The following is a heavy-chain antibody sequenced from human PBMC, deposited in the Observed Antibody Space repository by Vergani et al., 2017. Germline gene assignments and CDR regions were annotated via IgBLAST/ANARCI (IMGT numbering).Heavy chain of an antibody. CDR3: ARNPSTPYDFMMPYGMDV. CDR2: ISAYNGNT. D-gene: IGHD3-3*01. J-gene: IGHJ6*02. Sequence: QVQLVQSGAEVKKPGASVKVSCKASGYTFTSYGISWVRQAPGQGLEWMGWISAYNGNTNYAQKLQGRVTMTTDTSTSTAYMELRSLRSDDTAVYYCARNPSTPYDFMMPYGMDVWGQGTTVTVSS. CDR1: GYTFTSYG. V-gene: IGHV1-18*01.